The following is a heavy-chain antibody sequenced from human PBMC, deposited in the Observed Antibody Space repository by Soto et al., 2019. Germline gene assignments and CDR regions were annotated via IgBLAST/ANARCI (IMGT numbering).Heavy chain of an antibody. CDR3: ATRHEREHAYDV. CDR2: LYDVDGS. D-gene: IGHD1-1*01. J-gene: IGHJ3*01. CDR1: GLTVSGKKY. V-gene: IGHV3-53*01. Sequence: DVQLVESGGGLMQPGGSLRLSCAASGLTVSGKKYVAWVRQAPGKGLEWVSALYDVDGSFYSDSVKGRFTTSSDSSKTTVYLQMNDLRPADTAVYYCATRHEREHAYDVWGQGTTVTVSS.